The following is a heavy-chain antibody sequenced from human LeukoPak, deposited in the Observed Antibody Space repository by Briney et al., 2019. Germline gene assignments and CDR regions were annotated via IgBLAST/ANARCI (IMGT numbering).Heavy chain of an antibody. CDR1: GFTFSSYA. V-gene: IGHV3-23*01. CDR3: AKDWSYFDY. CDR2: ISGSGGST. Sequence: PGGSLRLSCAASGFTFSSYAMSWGRQAPGMGREWVSAISGSGGSTYYADSVKGRFTISRDNSKNTLYLQMNSLRAEDTAVYYCAKDWSYFDYWGQGTLVTVSS. J-gene: IGHJ4*02.